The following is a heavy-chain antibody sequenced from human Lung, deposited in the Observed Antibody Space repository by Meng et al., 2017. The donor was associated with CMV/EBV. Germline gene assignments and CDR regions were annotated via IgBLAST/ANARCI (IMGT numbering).Heavy chain of an antibody. V-gene: IGHV3-74*01. CDR2: YNGDRTNT. J-gene: IGHJ4*02. CDR1: GSTFSIYW. D-gene: IGHD3-10*01. CDR3: AGGITSADY. Sequence: GQRGVVGAQLFAHVRSLRMSFGYAGSTFSIYWVREVRRPAGEGMVWVNGYNGDRTNTDTADAVKGRFTNTRDNAKNMVFLKMNSLSAEDTAVYCGAGGITSADYWGQGALVTVSS.